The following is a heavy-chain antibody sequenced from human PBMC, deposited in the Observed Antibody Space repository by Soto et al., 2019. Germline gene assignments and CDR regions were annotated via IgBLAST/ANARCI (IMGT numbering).Heavy chain of an antibody. Sequence: SETLSLTCTVSGGFISSYYWSWIRQPPGKGLEWIGYIYYSGSTNYNPSLKSRVTISVDTSKNQFSLKLSSVTAADTAVYYCARVTSITMVRGVTGYYYYMDVWGKGTTVTVSS. J-gene: IGHJ6*03. V-gene: IGHV4-59*01. CDR3: ARVTSITMVRGVTGYYYYMDV. D-gene: IGHD3-10*01. CDR1: GGFISSYY. CDR2: IYYSGST.